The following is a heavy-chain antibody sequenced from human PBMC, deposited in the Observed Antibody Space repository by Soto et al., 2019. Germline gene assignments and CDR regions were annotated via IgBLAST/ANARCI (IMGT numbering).Heavy chain of an antibody. CDR2: IYWDDDK. Sequence: QITLKESGPTLVKPTQTLTLTCIFSGFSLSTSGVGVAWIRQPPGKALEWLALIYWDDDKRYIPSLKTRLTITKDTSKNQVVLTMTNIDPVDTATYYCAHVGRITGTTDYWGQGTLVTVSS. CDR3: AHVGRITGTTDY. CDR1: GFSLSTSGVG. D-gene: IGHD1-7*01. J-gene: IGHJ4*02. V-gene: IGHV2-5*02.